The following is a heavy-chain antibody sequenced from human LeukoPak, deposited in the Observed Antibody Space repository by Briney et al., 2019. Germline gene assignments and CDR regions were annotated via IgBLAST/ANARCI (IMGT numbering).Heavy chain of an antibody. J-gene: IGHJ4*02. CDR2: IYHSGST. D-gene: IGHD3-16*01. CDR3: ARGVGLTQGGAFDF. Sequence: SETLSLTCTVSGYSINSGFYWGWIRQPPGKGLEWIGSIYHSGSTHYKSSLKSRVTISVDTSKNQLSLKLTSVTAADTAVYYCARGVGLTQGGAFDFWGQGTLITVSS. V-gene: IGHV4-38-2*02. CDR1: GYSINSGFY.